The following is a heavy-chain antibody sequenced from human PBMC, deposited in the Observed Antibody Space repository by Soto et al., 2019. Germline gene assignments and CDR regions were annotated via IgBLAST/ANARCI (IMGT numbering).Heavy chain of an antibody. CDR1: GFYISRYY. J-gene: IGHJ5*02. D-gene: IGHD3-10*01. Sequence: PSETLSLTCPVSGFYISRYYWNWIRQPPGKGLEWIGYIYYSGSTNYNPSLKSRVTISVDTSKNQFSLKLSSVTAADTAVYYCARDPGSGSYYGWFDPWGQGTLVTVSS. CDR3: ARDPGSGSYYGWFDP. V-gene: IGHV4-59*01. CDR2: IYYSGST.